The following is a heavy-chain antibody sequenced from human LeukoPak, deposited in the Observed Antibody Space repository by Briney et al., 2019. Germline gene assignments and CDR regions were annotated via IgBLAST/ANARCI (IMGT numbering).Heavy chain of an antibody. D-gene: IGHD2/OR15-2a*01. Sequence: GGSLRLSCAASGFTFSSYSMNWVRQAPGKGLEWVANTKHDGSEKYYVDSVKGRFTISRDNAKDSLYLQMNSLRAQDTAVYYCARANSLGYWGQGTLVTVSS. CDR3: ARANSLGY. CDR2: TKHDGSEK. CDR1: GFTFSSYS. J-gene: IGHJ4*02. V-gene: IGHV3-7*01.